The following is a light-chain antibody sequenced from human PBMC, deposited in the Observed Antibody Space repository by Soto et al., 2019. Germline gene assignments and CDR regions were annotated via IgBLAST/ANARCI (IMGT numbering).Light chain of an antibody. CDR3: ASYTSSTTWV. CDR1: SSDIGCSNY. J-gene: IGLJ3*02. CDR2: EVT. V-gene: IGLV2-14*01. Sequence: QSVLTQPASVSGSPGQSITISCTGTSSDIGCSNYVSWYQQHPGKAPKLLISEVTNRPSGVSNRFSGSKSGNTASLSISGLQAEDEADYYCASYTSSTTWVFGGGTKLTVL.